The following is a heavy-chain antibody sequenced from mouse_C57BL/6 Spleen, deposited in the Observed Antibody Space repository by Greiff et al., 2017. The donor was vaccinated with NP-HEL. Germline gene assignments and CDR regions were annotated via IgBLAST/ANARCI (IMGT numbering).Heavy chain of an antibody. V-gene: IGHV1-50*01. CDR3: AITWVRDYFDY. D-gene: IGHD2-13*01. CDR2: IDPSDSYT. CDR1: GYTFTSYW. Sequence: QVQLQQPGAELVKPGASVKLSCKASGYTFTSYWMQWVKQRPGQGLEWIGEIDPSDSYTNYNQKFKGKATLTVDTSSSTAYMQLSSLTSEDSAVYYCAITWVRDYFDYWGQGTTLTVSS. J-gene: IGHJ2*01.